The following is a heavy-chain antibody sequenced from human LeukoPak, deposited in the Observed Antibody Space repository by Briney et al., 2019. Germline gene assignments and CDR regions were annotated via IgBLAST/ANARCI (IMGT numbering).Heavy chain of an antibody. V-gene: IGHV3-48*04. CDR1: GFTFSSYS. Sequence: GGSLRLSCAASGFTFSSYSMNWVRQAPGKGLEWVSYISSSSSTIYYADSVKGRFTISRDNAKNSPYLQMNSLRAEDTAVYYCARDGYGDSSDAFDIWGQGTMVTVSS. J-gene: IGHJ3*02. CDR3: ARDGYGDSSDAFDI. CDR2: ISSSSSTI. D-gene: IGHD4-17*01.